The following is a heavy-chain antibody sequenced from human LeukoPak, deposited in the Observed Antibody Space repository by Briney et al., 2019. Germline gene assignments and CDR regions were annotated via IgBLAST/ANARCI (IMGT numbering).Heavy chain of an antibody. D-gene: IGHD3-22*01. CDR1: GITLSNYG. CDR2: ISGSGGTT. Sequence: GGSLRLSCAVSGITLSNYGMSWVRQAPGKGLEWVAGISGSGGTTNYADSVKGRFTISRDNPENTLFLHMNSLRAEDTAVYFCAKRGVVIRVILVGFHKEAYYFDSWGQGALVTVSS. CDR3: AKRGVVIRVILVGFHKEAYYFDS. V-gene: IGHV3-23*01. J-gene: IGHJ4*02.